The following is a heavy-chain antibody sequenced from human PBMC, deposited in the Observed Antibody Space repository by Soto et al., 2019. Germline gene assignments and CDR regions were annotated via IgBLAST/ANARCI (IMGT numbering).Heavy chain of an antibody. CDR1: GYSCAGYC. CDR2: IDPSDSQT. J-gene: IGHJ4*02. D-gene: IGHD3-22*01. Sequence: VEHLKISCKGSGYSCAGYCSTWVIQKPGKGLEWMGRIDPSDSQTYYSPSFRGHVTISVTKSITTVFLQWSSLRASDTAMYYCARQIYDSDTGPNFQYYFDSWGQGTPVTVSS. V-gene: IGHV5-10-1*01. CDR3: ARQIYDSDTGPNFQYYFDS.